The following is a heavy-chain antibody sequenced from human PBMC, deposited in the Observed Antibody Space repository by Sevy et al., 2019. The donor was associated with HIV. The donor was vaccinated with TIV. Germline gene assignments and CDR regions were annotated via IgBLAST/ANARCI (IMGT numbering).Heavy chain of an antibody. CDR2: IRPDGSDK. CDR1: GFTFSPYW. Sequence: GESLKISCAASGFTFSPYWMTWVRQAPGKGLGGVANIRPDGSDKYYVDSVKGRFTISRDNAKNSLYLQMNSRRADDTAMYYCAGGVGLDCWGQGALVTVSS. V-gene: IGHV3-7*01. J-gene: IGHJ4*02. D-gene: IGHD1-26*01. CDR3: AGGVGLDC.